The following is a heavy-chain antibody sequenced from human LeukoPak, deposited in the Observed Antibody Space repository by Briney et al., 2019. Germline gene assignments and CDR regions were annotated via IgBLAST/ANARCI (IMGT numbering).Heavy chain of an antibody. CDR2: INPNSGGT. CDR3: ARADSSGWYRNY. Sequence: GASVKVSCKASGYTFTGYYMHWVRQAPGQGLEWMGWINPNSGGTNYAQKFQGRVTMTRDTSISTAYMELSRLRSNDTAVYYCARADSSGWYRNYWGQGTLVTVSS. J-gene: IGHJ4*02. D-gene: IGHD6-19*01. V-gene: IGHV1-2*02. CDR1: GYTFTGYY.